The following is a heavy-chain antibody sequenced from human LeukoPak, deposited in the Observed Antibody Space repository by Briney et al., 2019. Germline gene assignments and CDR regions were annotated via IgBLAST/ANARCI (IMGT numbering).Heavy chain of an antibody. CDR2: IKQDGSQK. CDR3: ARESFAARWD. J-gene: IGHJ4*02. Sequence: GGSLRLSCAVSGFTVSSNYMSWVRQAPGKGLEWVANIKQDGSQKSYVDSVKGRFTISRDNANNLLYLQMNSLRAEDTAVYYCARESFAARWDWGQGTLVTVSS. D-gene: IGHD6-6*01. CDR1: GFTVSSNY. V-gene: IGHV3-7*01.